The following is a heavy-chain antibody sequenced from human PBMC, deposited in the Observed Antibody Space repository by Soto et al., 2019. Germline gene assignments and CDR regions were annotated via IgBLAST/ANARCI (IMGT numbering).Heavy chain of an antibody. CDR3: ARGGHIVVVTSVWFDP. J-gene: IGHJ5*02. Sequence: ASVKVSCKASGYTFTSYGISWVRQAPGQGLEWMGWISAYNGNTNYAQKLQGRVTMTTDTSTSTAYMELRSLRSDDTAVYYCARGGHIVVVTSVWFDPWGQGTLVTVSS. V-gene: IGHV1-18*01. CDR1: GYTFTSYG. D-gene: IGHD2-21*02. CDR2: ISAYNGNT.